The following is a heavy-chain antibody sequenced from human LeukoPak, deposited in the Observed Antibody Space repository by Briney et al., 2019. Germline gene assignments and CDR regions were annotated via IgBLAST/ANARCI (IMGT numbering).Heavy chain of an antibody. CDR1: GFTLRSYV. Sequence: GGSLRLSCVASGFTLRSYVMSWVRQAPGKGLEWVSVIYSGASTYYAYSVKGRFTISRDNSKNTVYLQMNSLRAEDTAVYYCARGIGVYYYMDVWGKGTTVTVSS. V-gene: IGHV3-66*01. J-gene: IGHJ6*03. CDR3: ARGIGVYYYMDV. CDR2: IYSGAST. D-gene: IGHD6-19*01.